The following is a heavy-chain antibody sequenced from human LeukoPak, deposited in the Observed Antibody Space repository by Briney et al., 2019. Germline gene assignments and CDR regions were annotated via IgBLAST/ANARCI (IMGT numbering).Heavy chain of an antibody. CDR2: IYYSGST. Sequence: KSSETLSLTCTDSGGSISSYYWSWIRQPPGKGLEWIGYIYYSGSTNYNPSLKSRVTISVDTSKNQFSLKLSSVTAADTAVYYCASGLPNAFDIWGQGTMVTVSS. CDR1: GGSISSYY. V-gene: IGHV4-59*01. D-gene: IGHD4-11*01. J-gene: IGHJ3*02. CDR3: ASGLPNAFDI.